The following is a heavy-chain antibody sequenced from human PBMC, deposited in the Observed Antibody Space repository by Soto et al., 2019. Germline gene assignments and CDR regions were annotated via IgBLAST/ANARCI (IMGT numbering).Heavy chain of an antibody. V-gene: IGHV4-61*01. CDR3: ARGRGYSYGLDP. CDR1: GGSVSSGRYY. CDR2: MFDSGST. Sequence: SETLSLTCTVSGGSVSSGRYYWSWIRQPPGKGLEWIGYMFDSGSTNYNPSLKSRVAISLDTSKNQFSLSLSSVTAADTAVYYCARGRGYSYGLDPWGQGTLVTVSS. J-gene: IGHJ5*02. D-gene: IGHD5-18*01.